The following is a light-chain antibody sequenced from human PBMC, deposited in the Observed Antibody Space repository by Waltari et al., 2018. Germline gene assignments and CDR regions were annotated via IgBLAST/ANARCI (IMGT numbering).Light chain of an antibody. V-gene: IGKV1-5*03. CDR2: KES. CDR3: QQYSSFST. J-gene: IGKJ2*01. Sequence: IQITQSPSTLSASVGDRVTITCRASQSISSWLAWYQQKPGEAPTLLIYKESTLESGVPSRFSGSGSGTEFSLSISSLQPNDFATYYCQQYSSFSTFGQGTKLEIK. CDR1: QSISSW.